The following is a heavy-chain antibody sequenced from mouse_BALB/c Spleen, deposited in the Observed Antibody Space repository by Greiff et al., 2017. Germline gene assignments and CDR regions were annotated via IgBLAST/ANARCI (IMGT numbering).Heavy chain of an antibody. V-gene: IGHV5-17*02. D-gene: IGHD1-1*01. CDR2: ISSGSSTI. CDR3: ARPYYGYFDY. CDR1: GFTFSSFG. Sequence: EVQRVESGGGLVQPGGSRKLSCAASGFTFSSFGMHWVRQAPEKGLEWVAYISSGSSTIYYADTVKGRFTISRDNPKNTLFLQMTSLRSEDTAMYYCARPYYGYFDYWGQGTTLTVSS. J-gene: IGHJ2*01.